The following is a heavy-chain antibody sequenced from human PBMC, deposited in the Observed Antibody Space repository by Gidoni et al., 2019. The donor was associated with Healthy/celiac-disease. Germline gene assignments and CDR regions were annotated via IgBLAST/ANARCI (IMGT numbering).Heavy chain of an antibody. CDR1: GYSISSGYY. D-gene: IGHD3-22*01. Sequence: QVQLQESGPGLVKPSETLSLTCAVSGYSISSGYYWGWILQPPGKGLEWIGSIYHSGSTYYNPSLKSRVTISVDTSKNQFSLKLSSVTAADTAVYYCARGYDSSGYYDYWGQGTLVTVSS. CDR2: IYHSGST. J-gene: IGHJ4*02. CDR3: ARGYDSSGYYDY. V-gene: IGHV4-38-2*01.